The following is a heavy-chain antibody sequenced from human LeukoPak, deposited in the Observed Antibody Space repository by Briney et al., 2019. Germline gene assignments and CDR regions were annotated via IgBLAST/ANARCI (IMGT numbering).Heavy chain of an antibody. CDR2: IRWNSGSI. CDR3: ARDSSGLPFDY. CDR1: GFTFDDYA. Sequence: GRSLRLSCAASGFTFDDYAMHWVRQAPGKGLEWVSGIRWNSGSIGYADSVKGRFTISRDNAKNSLYLQMNSLRAEDTAVYYCARDSSGLPFDYWGQGTLVTVSS. V-gene: IGHV3-9*01. J-gene: IGHJ4*02. D-gene: IGHD6-19*01.